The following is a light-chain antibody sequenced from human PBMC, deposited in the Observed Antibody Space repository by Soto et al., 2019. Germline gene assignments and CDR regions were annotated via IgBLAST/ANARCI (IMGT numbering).Light chain of an antibody. J-gene: IGKJ4*01. CDR1: QTISSSF. V-gene: IGKV3-20*01. Sequence: EIVLTQSPGTLSLFPGERATLSCRASQTISSSFVAWYQQKPGQAPRLLIYGSSTRATGIPDRFSGSGSGTDFTLTITRLDPEDFAVYYCEQYDKSITFGGGTKVEIK. CDR3: EQYDKSIT. CDR2: GSS.